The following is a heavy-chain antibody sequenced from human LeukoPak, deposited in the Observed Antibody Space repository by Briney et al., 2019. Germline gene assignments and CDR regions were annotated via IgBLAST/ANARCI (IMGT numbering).Heavy chain of an antibody. CDR3: ARDSNYGSFDY. V-gene: IGHV3-33*01. Sequence: GGSLRLSCAASGFSFGSYSMHWVRQAPGKGLEWVAVIWYDVTKKFYVDSVKGRFTISSDNSKNTLFLQMNSLRAEDTAVYYCARDSNYGSFDYWGQGTLVTVSS. CDR1: GFSFGSYS. D-gene: IGHD4-11*01. CDR2: IWYDVTKK. J-gene: IGHJ4*02.